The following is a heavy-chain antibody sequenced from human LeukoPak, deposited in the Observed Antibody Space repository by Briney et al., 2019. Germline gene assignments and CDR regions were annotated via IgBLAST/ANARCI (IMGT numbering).Heavy chain of an antibody. Sequence: ASVKVSCKASGYTFTSYYMHWARQAPGQGLEWMGIINPSGGSTSYAQKFQGRVTMTRDTSTSTVYMELSSLRSEDTAVYYCAREAQDYGGNRYFDYWGQGTLVTVSS. J-gene: IGHJ4*02. CDR3: AREAQDYGGNRYFDY. V-gene: IGHV1-46*01. CDR1: GYTFTSYY. D-gene: IGHD4-23*01. CDR2: INPSGGST.